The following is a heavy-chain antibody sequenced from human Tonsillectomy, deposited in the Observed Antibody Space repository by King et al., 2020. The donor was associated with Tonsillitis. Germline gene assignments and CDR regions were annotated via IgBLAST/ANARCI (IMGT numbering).Heavy chain of an antibody. CDR1: GYSFTTYW. D-gene: IGHD6-13*01. V-gene: IGHV5-10-1*03. CDR3: ARTAGIAAAGTFLDY. Sequence: VQLVESGAEVKKPGESLRISCKGSGYSFTTYWITWVRQMPGKGLEWMGTIDPSDSYTNYSPSFQGHVTISADKSINTAYLQWSSLKASDTAMYYCARTAGIAAAGTFLDYWGQGPLVTVSS. CDR2: IDPSDSYT. J-gene: IGHJ4*02.